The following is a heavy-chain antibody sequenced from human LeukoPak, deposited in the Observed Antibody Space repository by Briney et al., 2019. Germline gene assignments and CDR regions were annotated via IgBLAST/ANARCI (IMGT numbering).Heavy chain of an antibody. V-gene: IGHV3-23*01. J-gene: IGHJ4*02. CDR2: ISGSGGST. CDR3: AKDSRSSGRPYHFDC. CDR1: RFSFSNYA. D-gene: IGHD6-25*01. Sequence: GGSLRLSCAASRFSFSNYAMSWVRQAPGKGLEWVSAISGSGGSTYYADSVKGRFTISRDNSKNTLYLQMNSLRAEDTALYYCAKDSRSSGRPYHFDCWGQGTLVTVSS.